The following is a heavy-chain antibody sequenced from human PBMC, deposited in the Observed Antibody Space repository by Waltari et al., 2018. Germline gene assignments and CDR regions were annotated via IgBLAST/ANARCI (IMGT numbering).Heavy chain of an antibody. V-gene: IGHV1-3*01. CDR2: INACSGNT. Sequence: QVHLVQSGAEVKKPGASVKVSCKASGYTFTSYPIHWVRQAPGQRLEWMGWINACSGNTKYSQRFQGRVTITRDTSASTVYMELSSLRSEDTAVYYCARPRSDYGDYAWFDPWGQGTLVTVSS. D-gene: IGHD4-17*01. CDR3: ARPRSDYGDYAWFDP. CDR1: GYTFTSYP. J-gene: IGHJ5*02.